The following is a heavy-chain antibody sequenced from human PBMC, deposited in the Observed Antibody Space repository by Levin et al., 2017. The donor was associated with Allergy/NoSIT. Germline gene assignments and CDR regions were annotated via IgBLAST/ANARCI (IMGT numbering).Heavy chain of an antibody. J-gene: IGHJ4*02. V-gene: IGHV3-9*01. CDR3: AKDTRGNVDIVSTSFDY. Sequence: SCAASGFTFDDYAMHWVRQAPGKGLEWVSGISWNSGSIGYADSVKGRFTISRDNAKNSLYLQMNSLRAEDTALYYCAKDTRGNVDIVSTSFDYWGQGTLVTVSS. D-gene: IGHD5/OR15-5a*01. CDR2: ISWNSGSI. CDR1: GFTFDDYA.